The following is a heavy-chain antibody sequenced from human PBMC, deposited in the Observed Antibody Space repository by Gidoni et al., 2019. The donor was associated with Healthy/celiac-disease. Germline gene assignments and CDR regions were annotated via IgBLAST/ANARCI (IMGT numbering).Heavy chain of an antibody. CDR1: GYSFTSYW. V-gene: IGHV5-51*01. CDR2: IYPVDSDT. D-gene: IGHD3-10*01. CDR3: ARDGSGSYYSGLDY. J-gene: IGHJ4*02. Sequence: EVQLVQSGAEVTKHGQSRKSSGKGSGYSFTSYWIGWVRQMPGKGLAWRGIIYPVDSDTRYSPSFQGQATISADKSISTAYLQWSSLKASDTAMYYCARDGSGSYYSGLDYWGQGTLVTVSS.